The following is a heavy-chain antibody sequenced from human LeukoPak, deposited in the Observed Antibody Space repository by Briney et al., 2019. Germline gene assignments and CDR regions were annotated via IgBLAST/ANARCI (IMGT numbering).Heavy chain of an antibody. CDR3: ASPTIFGVVIYY. D-gene: IGHD3-3*01. CDR2: IKQDGSET. Sequence: PGRSLRLSCAASGFTFSSYWMSWVRQAPGKGLEWVANIKQDGSETYYVDSVKGRFTISRDNAKTSLYLQMNSLRDEDTAVYYCASPTIFGVVIYYWGQGTLVTVSS. CDR1: GFTFSSYW. J-gene: IGHJ4*02. V-gene: IGHV3-7*01.